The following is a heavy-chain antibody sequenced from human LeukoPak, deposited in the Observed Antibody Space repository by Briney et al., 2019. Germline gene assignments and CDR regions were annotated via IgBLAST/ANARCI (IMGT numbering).Heavy chain of an antibody. CDR3: ARSRTGSGFLFDY. CDR2: INPNSGGT. J-gene: IGHJ4*02. D-gene: IGHD3-10*01. Sequence: SVKVSCKASGYTFTGYYMHWVRQAPGQGLEWMGWINPNSGGTNYAQKFQGRVTMTRDTSISTAYMELSRLRSDDTAVYYCARSRTGSGFLFDYWGQGTLVTVSS. V-gene: IGHV1-2*02. CDR1: GYTFTGYY.